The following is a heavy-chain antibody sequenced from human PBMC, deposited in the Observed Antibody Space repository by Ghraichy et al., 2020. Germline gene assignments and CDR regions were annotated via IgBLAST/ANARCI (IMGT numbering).Heavy chain of an antibody. D-gene: IGHD5-12*01. J-gene: IGHJ4*02. V-gene: IGHV3-30*18. CDR3: AKGRGYSGYAFIPTEDFDY. Sequence: GGSLRLSCAASGFTFSSYGMHWVRQAPGKGLEWVAVISYDGSNKYYADSVKGRFTISRDNSKNTLYLQMNSLRAEDTAVYYCAKGRGYSGYAFIPTEDFDYWGQGTLVTVSS. CDR1: GFTFSSYG. CDR2: ISYDGSNK.